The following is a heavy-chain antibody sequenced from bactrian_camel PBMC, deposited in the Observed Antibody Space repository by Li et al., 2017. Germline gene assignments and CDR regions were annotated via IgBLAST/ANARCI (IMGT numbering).Heavy chain of an antibody. V-gene: IGHV3S60*01. CDR3: AAVWGLACSY. CDR1: GLTFSDYA. CDR2: ISGDGAGT. J-gene: IGHJ4*01. D-gene: IGHD5*01. Sequence: HVQLVESGGGLVQTGGSLRLSCTPSGLTFSDYAMAWYRQAPGQDHEGIGCISGDGAGTYYADFAKGRFTISRDNAKNTLYLQMNSLKPEDTAMYYRAAVWGLACSYWGQGTQVTVS.